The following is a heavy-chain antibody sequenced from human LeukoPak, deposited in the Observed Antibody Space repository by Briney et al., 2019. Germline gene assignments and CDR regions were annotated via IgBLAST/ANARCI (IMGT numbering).Heavy chain of an antibody. D-gene: IGHD3-10*01. V-gene: IGHV3-23*01. CDR1: GFTFSSYG. CDR2: ISGSGGST. CDR3: AKSPYYYGSGSYFDY. J-gene: IGHJ4*02. Sequence: GGSLRLSCAASGFTFSSYGMSWVRQAPGKGLEWVSAISGSGGSTYYADSVKGRFTISRDNSKNTLYLQMNSLRAEDTAVYYCAKSPYYYGSGSYFDYWGQGTLVTVSS.